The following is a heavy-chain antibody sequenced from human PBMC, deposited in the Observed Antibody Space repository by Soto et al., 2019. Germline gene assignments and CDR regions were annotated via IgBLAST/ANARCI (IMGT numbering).Heavy chain of an antibody. J-gene: IGHJ6*02. CDR1: GFTFSSYS. CDR3: ARWSRDGYNYYYYGMDV. Sequence: GGSLRLSCAASGFTFSSYSMNWVRHAPGKGLEWVSSISSSSSYIYYADSVKGRFTISRDNAKNSLYLQMNSLRAEDTAVYYCARWSRDGYNYYYYGMDVWGQGTTVTVSS. V-gene: IGHV3-21*01. D-gene: IGHD5-12*01. CDR2: ISSSSSYI.